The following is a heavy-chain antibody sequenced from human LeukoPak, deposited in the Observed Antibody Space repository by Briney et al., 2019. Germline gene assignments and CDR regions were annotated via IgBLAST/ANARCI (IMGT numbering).Heavy chain of an antibody. CDR3: ARDDFGDSGAFDI. D-gene: IGHD3-3*01. CDR1: GGSISSGSYY. J-gene: IGHJ3*02. V-gene: IGHV4-61*02. Sequence: SETLSLTCTVSGGSISSGSYYWSWIRQPAGKGLEWNGRIYTSGSTNYNPSLKSRVTISVDTSKNQFSLKLSSVTAADTAVYYCARDDFGDSGAFDIWGQGTMVTVPS. CDR2: IYTSGST.